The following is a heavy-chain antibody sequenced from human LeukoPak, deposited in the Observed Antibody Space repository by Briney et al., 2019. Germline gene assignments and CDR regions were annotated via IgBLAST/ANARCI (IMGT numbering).Heavy chain of an antibody. J-gene: IGHJ4*02. Sequence: GGSLRLSCAASGFTFDDYAMHWVRQAPGKGLEWVSGISWNSGSIGYADSVKGRFTISRDNAKNSLYLQMNSLRAEDTALYYCAKGGGTPYFGYWGQGTLVTVSS. V-gene: IGHV3-9*01. CDR3: AKGGGTPYFGY. CDR2: ISWNSGSI. D-gene: IGHD3-10*01. CDR1: GFTFDDYA.